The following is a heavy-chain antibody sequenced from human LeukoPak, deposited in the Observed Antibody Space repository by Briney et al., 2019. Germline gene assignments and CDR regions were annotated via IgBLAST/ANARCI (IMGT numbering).Heavy chain of an antibody. V-gene: IGHV1-8*01. J-gene: IGHJ5*02. Sequence: ASVKLSCKASGYSFTSYDINWLRQATGQGLEWMRWMNPNSGNTGYAQKFQGRGTMTRNSSISNAYMQLSSLRSDDTAVYYCARARDLRGRIYGLLLFGPTFNWFEPWGEGALGTVSS. D-gene: IGHD2-2*01. CDR1: GYSFTSYD. CDR3: ARARDLRGRIYGLLLFGPTFNWFEP. CDR2: MNPNSGNT.